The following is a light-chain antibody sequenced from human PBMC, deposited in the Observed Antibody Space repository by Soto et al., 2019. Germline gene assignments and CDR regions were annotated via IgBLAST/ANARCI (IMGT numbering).Light chain of an antibody. CDR3: QQYNAYPWT. V-gene: IGKV1-5*03. CDR1: QSMSSW. CDR2: KAS. J-gene: IGKJ1*01. Sequence: DIQMTQSPSTLSASVGDRVTITCRASQSMSSWLAWYQQKPGKAPNLLIYKASSLETGVPSRFSGSGSGTEFTLTISSLQPDDLATYYCQQYNAYPWTFGQGTKVEIK.